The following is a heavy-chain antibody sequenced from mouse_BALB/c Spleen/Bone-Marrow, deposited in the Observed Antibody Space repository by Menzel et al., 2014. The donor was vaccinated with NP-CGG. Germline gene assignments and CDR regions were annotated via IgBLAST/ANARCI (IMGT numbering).Heavy chain of an antibody. D-gene: IGHD2-4*01. CDR1: GYTFSTYW. CDR3: ARLITTGGFAY. V-gene: IGHV1-9*01. J-gene: IGHJ3*01. CDR2: VLPGSGTT. Sequence: QVQLKESGAELMKPGASVKISCKATGYTFSTYWIEWVKQRPGHGLEWIGEVLPGSGTTNYNEKFKGKATFTADTSSNTAYMQLSSLTSEDSAVCYCARLITTGGFAYWGQGTLVTVSA.